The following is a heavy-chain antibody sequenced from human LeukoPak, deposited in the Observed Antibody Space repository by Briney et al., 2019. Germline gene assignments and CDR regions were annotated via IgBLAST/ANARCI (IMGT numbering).Heavy chain of an antibody. CDR3: ARVSDISVAAYFDY. CDR1: GFTFSSYS. CDR2: INWNGGST. V-gene: IGHV3-20*04. D-gene: IGHD6-19*01. J-gene: IGHJ4*02. Sequence: GGSLRLSCAASGFTFSSYSMSWVRQAPGKGLEWVSTINWNGGSTGYADSVKGRFTISRDNAKNSLYLQMNSLRAEDTALYYCARVSDISVAAYFDYWGQGTLVTVSS.